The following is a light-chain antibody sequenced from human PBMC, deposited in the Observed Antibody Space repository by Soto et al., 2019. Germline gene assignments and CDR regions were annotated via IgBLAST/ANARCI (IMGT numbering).Light chain of an antibody. J-gene: IGKJ2*03. CDR2: AAS. CDR1: RSISTS. Sequence: DIPMTQSPSSLSASAGDRVTITCRASRSISTSLSWYQQEPGRAPKLLIYAASSLQSGVPSRFSGSGSGTDFTLTINNLQPEEFATYYCQQSYSTPYSFGPGTRLEIK. V-gene: IGKV1-39*01. CDR3: QQSYSTPYS.